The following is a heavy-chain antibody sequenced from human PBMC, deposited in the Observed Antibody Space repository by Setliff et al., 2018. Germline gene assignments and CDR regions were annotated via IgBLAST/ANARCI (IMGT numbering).Heavy chain of an antibody. CDR3: ARTLDYDSSGYYPLDY. J-gene: IGHJ4*02. Sequence: PGGSLRLSCAASGFTFSTYAMGWVRQSPGKGLEWVSGIIDGGDNRYYADSVKGRFSISRDNSKKTLYLQMSSLRAEDTAVYYCARTLDYDSSGYYPLDYWGQGTLVTVSS. CDR1: GFTFSTYA. V-gene: IGHV3-23*01. D-gene: IGHD3-22*01. CDR2: IIDGGDNR.